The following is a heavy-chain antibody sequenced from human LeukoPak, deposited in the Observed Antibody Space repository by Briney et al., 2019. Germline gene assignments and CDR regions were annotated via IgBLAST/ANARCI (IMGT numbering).Heavy chain of an antibody. CDR2: ISWNSGTL. V-gene: IGHV3-9*03. J-gene: IGHJ4*02. D-gene: IGHD2-2*01. CDR1: GFTFDDYA. CDR3: AKGYCGATSRLQDY. Sequence: GRSLRLSCTASGFTFDDYAMYWVRQAPGKGLEWVSGISWNSGTLDYADSVKGRFTISRDNAKNSLYLQMNSLRAEDMALYYCAKGYCGATSRLQDYWGQGTLVTVSS.